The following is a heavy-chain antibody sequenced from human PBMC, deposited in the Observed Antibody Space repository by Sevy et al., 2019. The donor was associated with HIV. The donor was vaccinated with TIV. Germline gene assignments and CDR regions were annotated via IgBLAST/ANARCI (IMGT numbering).Heavy chain of an antibody. D-gene: IGHD6-19*01. Sequence: GGSLRLSCAASGFTFDDYGMSWVRQAPGKGLEWVSGINWNGGSTGYADSVKGRFTISRDNAKNSLYLQMNSLRAEDMALYYCARSYSSGWYEGYFDYWGQGTLVTVSS. CDR2: INWNGGST. CDR3: ARSYSSGWYEGYFDY. V-gene: IGHV3-20*04. J-gene: IGHJ4*02. CDR1: GFTFDDYG.